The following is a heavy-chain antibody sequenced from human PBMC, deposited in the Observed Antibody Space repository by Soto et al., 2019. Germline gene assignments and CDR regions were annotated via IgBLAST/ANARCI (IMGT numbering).Heavy chain of an antibody. CDR2: ISGSGGST. J-gene: IGHJ6*02. D-gene: IGHD3-22*01. Sequence: EVQLLESGGGLVQPGGSLRLSCAASGFTFSSYAMSWVRQAPGKGLEWVSAISGSGGSTYYADSVKGRFTISRDNSKNTLYLQMNSLRAEDTAVYYCAKVSDSSGYYRYQKPQNHYYYYYGMDVWGQGTTVTVSS. CDR3: AKVSDSSGYYRYQKPQNHYYYYYGMDV. V-gene: IGHV3-23*01. CDR1: GFTFSSYA.